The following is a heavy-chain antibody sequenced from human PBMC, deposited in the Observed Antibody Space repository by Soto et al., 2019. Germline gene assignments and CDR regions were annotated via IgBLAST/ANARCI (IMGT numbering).Heavy chain of an antibody. D-gene: IGHD5-18*01. Sequence: PSETLSLTCIVSGGSISNYYWSWIRQPPGKGLEWIGYIYYSGSTNYNPSLTSRVTISVDTSKNQFSLKLSSVTAADTAVYYCARNRYSYGVYYFDYWGQGTLVTVS. CDR3: ARNRYSYGVYYFDY. CDR1: GGSISNYY. CDR2: IYYSGST. J-gene: IGHJ4*02. V-gene: IGHV4-59*08.